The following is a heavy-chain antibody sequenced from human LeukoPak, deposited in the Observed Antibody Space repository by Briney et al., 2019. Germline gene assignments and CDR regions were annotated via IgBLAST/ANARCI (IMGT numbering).Heavy chain of an antibody. D-gene: IGHD2-21*02. V-gene: IGHV5-51*01. CDR1: GYSFTTYW. CDR3: ARGSDDYYYYMDV. CDR2: IYPGDSDT. Sequence: PGESLKISCKASGYSFTTYWVAWVRQMSGKGLEWMGIIYPGDSDTRYSPSFQGQVTISADKSTSTAYLQWNSLKASDTAIYYCARGSDDYYYYMDVWGKGTTVTVSS. J-gene: IGHJ6*03.